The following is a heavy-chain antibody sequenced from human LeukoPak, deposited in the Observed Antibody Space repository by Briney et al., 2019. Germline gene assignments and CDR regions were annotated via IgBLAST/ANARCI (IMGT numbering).Heavy chain of an antibody. CDR2: IFHSGTT. CDR1: GDTISTSFYY. J-gene: IGHJ4*02. Sequence: PSETLSLTCTVSGDTISTSFYYWDWIRQPPGKGLEWIGGIFHSGTTYYNPSLKSRVTMSVDTSKNQFSLKLSSVTAADTAVYFCARDFLQGVRGNTGGSLDYWGQGTLVTVSS. D-gene: IGHD3-10*01. CDR3: ARDFLQGVRGNTGGSLDY. V-gene: IGHV4-39*07.